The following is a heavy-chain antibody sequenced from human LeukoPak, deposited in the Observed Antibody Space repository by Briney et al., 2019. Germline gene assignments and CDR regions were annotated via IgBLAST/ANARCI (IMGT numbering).Heavy chain of an antibody. J-gene: IGHJ4*02. V-gene: IGHV1-8*01. Sequence: ASVKVSCKASGYTFTSYDINWVRQATGQGLEWMGWMNPNSGSTGYAQKFQGRVTMTRNTSISTAYMELSSLRSEDTAVYYCAVYSSSSVPFDYWGQGTLVTVSS. CDR2: MNPNSGST. CDR1: GYTFTSYD. D-gene: IGHD6-6*01. CDR3: AVYSSSSVPFDY.